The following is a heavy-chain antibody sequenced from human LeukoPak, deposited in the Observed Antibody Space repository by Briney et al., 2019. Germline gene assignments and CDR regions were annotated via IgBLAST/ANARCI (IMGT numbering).Heavy chain of an antibody. V-gene: IGHV1-18*01. CDR2: ISAYNGNT. J-gene: IGHJ5*02. D-gene: IGHD2-21*01. Sequence: GASVKVSCKASGYTFTSYGISWVRQAPGQGLEWMGWISAYNGNTNYAQKLQGRVTMTTDTSTSTAYMELRSLRSDDTAVYYCARAVSVASLSGWFDPWGQATLVTVSS. CDR1: GYTFTSYG. CDR3: ARAVSVASLSGWFDP.